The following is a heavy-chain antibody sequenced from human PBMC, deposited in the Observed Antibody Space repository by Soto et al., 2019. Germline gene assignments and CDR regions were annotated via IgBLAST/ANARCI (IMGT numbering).Heavy chain of an antibody. D-gene: IGHD6-13*01. V-gene: IGHV1-46*03. Sequence: ASVKVSCKASEYTFTSYYMHWVRQAPGQGLERMGIINPSGGSTSYAQKCQGRVTMTRDTSTSTVYIELSILRSEDTALYYCAISSNSSSWYSYAFDIWGQGTMVTVSS. CDR2: INPSGGST. CDR3: AISSNSSSWYSYAFDI. J-gene: IGHJ3*02. CDR1: EYTFTSYY.